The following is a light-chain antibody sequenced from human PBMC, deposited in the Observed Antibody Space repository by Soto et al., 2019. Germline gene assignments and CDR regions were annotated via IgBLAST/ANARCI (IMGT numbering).Light chain of an antibody. CDR3: QQSYSAPLT. Sequence: DIQMTQSPSSLSASVGDRVTITCRASQSISGHLNWYQQKPGKAPKLLIYGASSLQSGVPSRISGSGSGTDFTLSISSLQPEDFATYYCQQSYSAPLTFGGGTKVEIK. CDR1: QSISGH. CDR2: GAS. J-gene: IGKJ4*01. V-gene: IGKV1-39*01.